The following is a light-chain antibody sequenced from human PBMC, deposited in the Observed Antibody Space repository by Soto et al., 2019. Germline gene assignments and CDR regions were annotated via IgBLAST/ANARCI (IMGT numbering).Light chain of an antibody. CDR2: GAS. V-gene: IGKV3-15*01. Sequence: EIVLTQSPDTLSVSPGERATLSCRASQTVGSNLAWYQQKPGQAPRLLIYGASTRASDIPARFSGSGSVTEFALTISSLQSEDFAVYYCQQYNNWPITFGQGTRLEFK. CDR1: QTVGSN. J-gene: IGKJ5*01. CDR3: QQYNNWPIT.